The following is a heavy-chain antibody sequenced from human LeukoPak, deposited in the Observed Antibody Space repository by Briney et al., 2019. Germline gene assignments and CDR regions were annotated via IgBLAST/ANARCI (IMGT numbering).Heavy chain of an antibody. Sequence: PSETLSLTCTVSGGSISSYYWSWIRQPPGKGLEWIGYIYYSGSTNYNPSLKSRVTISVDTSKSQFSLKLSSVTAADTAVYYCARDGPYRYFDYWGQGTLVTVSS. V-gene: IGHV4-59*01. CDR3: ARDGPYRYFDY. D-gene: IGHD4-11*01. CDR1: GGSISSYY. CDR2: IYYSGST. J-gene: IGHJ4*02.